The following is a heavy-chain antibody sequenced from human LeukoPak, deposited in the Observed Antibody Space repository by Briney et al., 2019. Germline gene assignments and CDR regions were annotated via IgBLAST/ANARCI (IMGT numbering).Heavy chain of an antibody. Sequence: GGSLRLSCAASGFTFSSYWMSWVRQAPGKGLEWVANIKQDGSEKYYVDSVKGRFTISRDNAKNSLYLQMNSLRAEDTAEYYCASGNLESGYSYHITGFDPWGQGTLVTVSS. D-gene: IGHD5-18*01. V-gene: IGHV3-7*01. CDR3: ASGNLESGYSYHITGFDP. J-gene: IGHJ5*02. CDR1: GFTFSSYW. CDR2: IKQDGSEK.